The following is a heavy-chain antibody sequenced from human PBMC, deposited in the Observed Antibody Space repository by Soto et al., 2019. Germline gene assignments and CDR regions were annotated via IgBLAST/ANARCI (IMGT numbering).Heavy chain of an antibody. CDR3: ARGQRLPDY. CDR1: GYSISSSNW. V-gene: IGHV4-28*03. D-gene: IGHD6-25*01. Sequence: QVQLQESGPGLVKPSDTLSLTCAVSGYSISSSNWWGWIRQPPGKGLEWIGYIYYSGSTYYTPSLQSRVAISVEPSKSQCSLKLSSVTAVDTAVYYCARGQRLPDYWGQGTLVTVSS. J-gene: IGHJ4*02. CDR2: IYYSGST.